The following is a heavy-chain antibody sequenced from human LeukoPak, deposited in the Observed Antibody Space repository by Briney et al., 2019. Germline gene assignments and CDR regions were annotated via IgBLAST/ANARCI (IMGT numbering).Heavy chain of an antibody. Sequence: AGGSLRLSCAASGLNFRDYWMHWVRQVPGKGLVWVSRIKADGSDTVYADSVKGRFTISRDNAKNSLYLQMNSLRAEDTALYYCAKEGDHFDYWGQGTLVTVSS. CDR3: AKEGDHFDY. CDR1: GLNFRDYW. D-gene: IGHD2-21*01. J-gene: IGHJ4*02. CDR2: IKADGSDT. V-gene: IGHV3-74*01.